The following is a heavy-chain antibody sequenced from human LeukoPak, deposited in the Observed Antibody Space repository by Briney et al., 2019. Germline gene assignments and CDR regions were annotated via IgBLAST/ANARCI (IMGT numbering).Heavy chain of an antibody. D-gene: IGHD3-9*01. CDR1: GFTVGSNY. V-gene: IGHV3-53*01. CDR3: ARGGALTGFPTYYYGMDV. CDR2: IYSGGST. J-gene: IGHJ6*02. Sequence: GGSLRLSCAASGFTVGSNYMSWVRQAPGKGLEWVSVIYSGGSTYYADSVKGRFTISRDNSKNTLYLQMNSLRAEDTAVYYCARGGALTGFPTYYYGMDVWGQGTTVTVSS.